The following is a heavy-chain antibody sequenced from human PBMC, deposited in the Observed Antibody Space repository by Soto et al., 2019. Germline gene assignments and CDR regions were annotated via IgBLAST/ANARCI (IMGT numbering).Heavy chain of an antibody. Sequence: PSETLSLTCAVYGGSCSGYYWSWIRQPPGEGLEWIGEINHSGSTNYNPSLKSRVTISVDTSKNQFSLKLSSGTAADTAVYYCARVRVRRDYYDSSGYYSRDMDVWGQGTTVTVS. CDR3: ARVRVRRDYYDSSGYYSRDMDV. V-gene: IGHV4-34*01. D-gene: IGHD3-22*01. CDR1: GGSCSGYY. CDR2: INHSGST. J-gene: IGHJ6*02.